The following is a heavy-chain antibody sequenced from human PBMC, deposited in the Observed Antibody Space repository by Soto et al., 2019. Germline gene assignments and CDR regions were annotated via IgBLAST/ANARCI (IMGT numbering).Heavy chain of an antibody. CDR3: ASREAYCGGDCYPY. CDR2: INSDGSST. V-gene: IGHV3-74*01. J-gene: IGHJ4*02. Sequence: GCLRLTCEATRFTFSSYCMHWVRQAPGKGLVWVARINSDGSSTSYADSVKGRFTISRDNAKNTLYLQMKSLRAEDTAVYYCASREAYCGGDCYPYWGQGTLVTVSS. CDR1: RFTFSSYC. D-gene: IGHD2-21*02.